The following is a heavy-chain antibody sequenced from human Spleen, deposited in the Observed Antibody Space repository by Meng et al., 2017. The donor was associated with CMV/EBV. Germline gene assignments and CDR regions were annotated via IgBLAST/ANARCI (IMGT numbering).Heavy chain of an antibody. J-gene: IGHJ4*02. D-gene: IGHD2-2*01. CDR2: ISSDASNK. CDR1: GFTYSNHP. CDR3: ARGVLPATKFLDF. Sequence: GESLKISCEGSGFTYSNHPMHWVRQAPGKGLEWVAVISSDASNKYYADSVKGRFTISRDNSRNTLYLQMNNLRAEDTTVYYCARGVLPATKFLDFWGQGTLVTVSS. V-gene: IGHV3-30*04.